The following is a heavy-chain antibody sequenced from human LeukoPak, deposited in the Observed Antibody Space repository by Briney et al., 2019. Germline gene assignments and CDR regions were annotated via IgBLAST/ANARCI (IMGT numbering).Heavy chain of an antibody. CDR3: ARDRLEWLSPPYYFDY. J-gene: IGHJ4*02. CDR2: ISGSGGST. CDR1: GFTFGSYA. Sequence: GGSLRLSCAASGFTFGSYAMSWVRQAPGKGLEWVSVISGSGGSTYYAASVKGRFTISRDNSKNSLYLQMNSLRDEDTAVYYCARDRLEWLSPPYYFDYWGQGTLVTVSS. D-gene: IGHD3-3*01. V-gene: IGHV3-23*01.